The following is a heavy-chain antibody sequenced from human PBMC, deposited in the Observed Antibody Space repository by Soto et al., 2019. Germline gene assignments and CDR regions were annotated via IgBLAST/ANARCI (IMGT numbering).Heavy chain of an antibody. J-gene: IGHJ6*02. CDR1: GGSISSSSYY. D-gene: IGHD3-10*01. CDR3: ARGRGSGSYHYYYYGMDV. Sequence: SETLSLTCTVSGGSISSSSYYWGWIRQPPGKGLEWIGSIYYSGSTYYNPSLKSRVTISVDTSKNQFSLKLSSVTAADTAVYYCARGRGSGSYHYYYYGMDVWGQGTTVTVSS. CDR2: IYYSGST. V-gene: IGHV4-39*07.